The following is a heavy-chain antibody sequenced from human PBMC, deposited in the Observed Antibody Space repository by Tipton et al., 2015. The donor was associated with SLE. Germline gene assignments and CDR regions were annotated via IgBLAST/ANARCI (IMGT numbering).Heavy chain of an antibody. Sequence: TLSLTCTVSGDSITRTTYYGGWIRQPPGKALEWIGSVYYSGSTYYNPSLRSRVAISIETSKNQFSLKLSSVTAADTAVYFCAAPNSSQSYYFYMDIWGKGITVTVSS. D-gene: IGHD2/OR15-2a*01. CDR1: GDSITRTTYY. CDR2: VYYSGST. J-gene: IGHJ6*03. CDR3: AAPNSSQSYYFYMDI. V-gene: IGHV4-39*07.